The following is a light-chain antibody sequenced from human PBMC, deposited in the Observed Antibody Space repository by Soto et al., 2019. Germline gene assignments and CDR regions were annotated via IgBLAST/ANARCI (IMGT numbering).Light chain of an antibody. Sequence: QSALTQPASMSDSPGQSITISCIGTSSDIGAFSHVSWHQQHPGKAPKLIIYDVIHRPSGVSSRFSGSKTGNTASLIISGLQAEDEADYYCSSYTSSSSYVFGSGTKVTVL. CDR3: SSYTSSSSYV. CDR1: SSDIGAFSH. V-gene: IGLV2-14*03. CDR2: DVI. J-gene: IGLJ1*01.